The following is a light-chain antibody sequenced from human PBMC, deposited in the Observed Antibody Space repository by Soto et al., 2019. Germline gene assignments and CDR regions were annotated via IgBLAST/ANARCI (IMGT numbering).Light chain of an antibody. V-gene: IGLV2-14*01. CDR1: SSDIGYYNY. CDR3: CSYTSSTTLV. J-gene: IGLJ2*01. Sequence: QSVLTQPASVSGSPGQSITISCTGTSSDIGYYNYVSWYQQYPGKAPKLMIYEVSNRPSGVSHRFSGSKSGNTASLTISGLQAEDEADYYCCSYTSSTTLVFGGGTKLTVL. CDR2: EVS.